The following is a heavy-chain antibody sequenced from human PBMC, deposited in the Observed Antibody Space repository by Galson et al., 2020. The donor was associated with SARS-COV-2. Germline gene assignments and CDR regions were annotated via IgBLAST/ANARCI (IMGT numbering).Heavy chain of an antibody. Sequence: GESLKISCAAYGFTFSNAWMSWVRQAPGKGPEWVGRIKSKTDGGTTDYAAPVKGRFTISRDDSKNTLYLQMNSLKTEDTAVYYCTTVGGGDIVVVPAAISYYYYGMDVWGQGTTVTVSS. CDR3: TTVGGGDIVVVPAAISYYYYGMDV. CDR1: GFTFSNAW. CDR2: IKSKTDGGTT. D-gene: IGHD2-2*01. V-gene: IGHV3-15*01. J-gene: IGHJ6*02.